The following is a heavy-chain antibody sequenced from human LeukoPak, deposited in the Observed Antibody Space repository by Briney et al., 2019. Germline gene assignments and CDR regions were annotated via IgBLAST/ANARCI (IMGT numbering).Heavy chain of an antibody. CDR3: AKGMDRYGNFDH. V-gene: IGHV3-53*01. Sequence: PGGSLRLSCAASGFTVSSTYMSWVRQAPGKGLEWVSVIYSGGSTYYADSVKGRFTMSRDNSKNTLYLQMNSARAEDTAVYYCAKGMDRYGNFDHWGQGTLVTVSS. CDR2: IYSGGST. D-gene: IGHD5-18*01. CDR1: GFTVSSTY. J-gene: IGHJ4*02.